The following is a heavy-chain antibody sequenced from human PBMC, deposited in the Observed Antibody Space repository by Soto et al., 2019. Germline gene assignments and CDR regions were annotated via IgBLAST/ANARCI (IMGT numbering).Heavy chain of an antibody. CDR1: GGSISSGGYY. D-gene: IGHD2-15*01. Sequence: QVQLQESGPGLVKPSQTLSLTCTVSGGSISSGGYYWSWIRQHPGKGLEWIGYIYYSRSTYYNPSLMSRVTISVDTSKNQFSLKLSPVTAADTAVYYCARDKVDGAFDYWGQGTLVTVSS. CDR3: ARDKVDGAFDY. V-gene: IGHV4-31*03. J-gene: IGHJ4*02. CDR2: IYYSRST.